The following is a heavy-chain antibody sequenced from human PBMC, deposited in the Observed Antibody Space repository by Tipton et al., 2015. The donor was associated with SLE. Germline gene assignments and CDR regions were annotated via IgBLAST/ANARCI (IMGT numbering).Heavy chain of an antibody. Sequence: TLSLTCTVSGGSISSHYWSWIRQPPGKGLEWFGYIYYSGSTNYNPSLKSRVTISVDTSKNQFSLKLSSVTAADTAVYYCARLDCSGGSCYSPHYYYYYGMDVWGQGTTVTVSS. CDR1: GGSISSHY. CDR2: IYYSGST. J-gene: IGHJ6*02. V-gene: IGHV4-59*11. CDR3: ARLDCSGGSCYSPHYYYYYGMDV. D-gene: IGHD2-15*01.